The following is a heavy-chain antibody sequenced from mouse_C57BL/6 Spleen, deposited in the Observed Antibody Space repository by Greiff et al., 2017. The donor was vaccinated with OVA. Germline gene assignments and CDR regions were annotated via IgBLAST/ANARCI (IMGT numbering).Heavy chain of an antibody. V-gene: IGHV1-77*01. D-gene: IGHD2-4*01. Sequence: QVQLQQSGAELVKPGASVKISCKASGYTFTDYYINWVKQRPGQGLEWIGKIGPGSGSTYYNEKFKGKATLTAEKSSSTAYMQLSSLTSEDAAVYGWARAGPVSTTGGRGGDGDGWGTGTT. CDR1: GYTFTDYY. CDR3: ARAGPVSTTGGRGGDGDG. CDR2: IGPGSGST. J-gene: IGHJ1*03.